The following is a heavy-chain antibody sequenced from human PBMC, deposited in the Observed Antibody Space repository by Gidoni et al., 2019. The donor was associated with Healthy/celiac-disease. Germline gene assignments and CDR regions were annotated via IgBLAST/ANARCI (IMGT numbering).Heavy chain of an antibody. J-gene: IGHJ6*02. D-gene: IGHD4-17*01. Sequence: EVQLVESGGGLVKPGGSLRLSSAASGFTFSNAWMSWVRQAPGKGLEWVGRIKSKTDGGTTDYAAPVKGRFTISRDDSKNTLYLQMNSLKTEDTAVYYCTTDHYGSFYGMDVWGQGTTVTVSS. CDR3: TTDHYGSFYGMDV. V-gene: IGHV3-15*01. CDR2: IKSKTDGGTT. CDR1: GFTFSNAW.